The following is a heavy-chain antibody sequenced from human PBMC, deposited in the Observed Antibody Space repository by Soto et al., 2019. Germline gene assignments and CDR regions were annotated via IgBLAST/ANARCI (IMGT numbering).Heavy chain of an antibody. D-gene: IGHD2-2*01. J-gene: IGHJ1*01. V-gene: IGHV3-30*04. Sequence: QVQVVESGGAAVQPGQSLRLSCAASGFTFSSYTFHWVRQAPGKGLEWVAVVSYDGRQKFHADSVKGRFTISRDNFKNSVNLHMNSLRPEDTAIYFCVRECSPSWEGYFGLWGQGTRVTV. CDR2: VSYDGRQK. CDR1: GFTFSSYT. CDR3: VRECSPSWEGYFGL.